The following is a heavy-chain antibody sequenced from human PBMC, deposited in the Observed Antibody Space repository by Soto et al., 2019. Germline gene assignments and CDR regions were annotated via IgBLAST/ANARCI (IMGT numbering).Heavy chain of an antibody. CDR2: ISYDGSNK. V-gene: IGHV3-30*18. Sequence: QVQLVESGGGVVQPGRSLRLSCAASGFTFSSYGMHWVRQAPGKGLEWVAVISYDGSNKYYADSVKGRFTISRDNSKNTLYLQMNSLRAEDTAVYYCANLAVADHFDYWGQGTLVTVSS. CDR1: GFTFSSYG. CDR3: ANLAVADHFDY. D-gene: IGHD6-19*01. J-gene: IGHJ4*02.